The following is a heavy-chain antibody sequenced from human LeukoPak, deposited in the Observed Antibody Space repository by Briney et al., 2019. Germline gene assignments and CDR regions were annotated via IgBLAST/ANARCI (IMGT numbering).Heavy chain of an antibody. V-gene: IGHV3-23*01. CDR1: GFTFSSNA. J-gene: IGHJ5*02. CDR3: AKGGYVWGSYDLNWFDL. CDR2: ISGSGGST. D-gene: IGHD3-16*01. Sequence: GGSLRLSCAASGFTFSSNAMSWVRQAPGKGLEWVSAISGSGGSTYYADSVKGRFTISRDNSKNTLYLQMSSVTAEDTAVYYCAKGGYVWGSYDLNWFDLWGQGTLVTVSS.